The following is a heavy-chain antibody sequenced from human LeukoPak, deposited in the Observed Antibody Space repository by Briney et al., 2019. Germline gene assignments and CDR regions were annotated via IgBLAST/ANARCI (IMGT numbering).Heavy chain of an antibody. CDR2: FDPEDGET. V-gene: IGHV1-24*01. D-gene: IGHD3-22*01. CDR3: ASSERYYYDSSGLGIN. Sequence: ASVKVSCKVSGYTLTELSMHWVRQAPGKGLEWMGGFDPEDGETIYAQRFQGRVTMTEDTSTDTAYMELSSLRSEDTAVYYCASSERYYYDSSGLGINWGQGTLVTVSS. CDR1: GYTLTELS. J-gene: IGHJ4*02.